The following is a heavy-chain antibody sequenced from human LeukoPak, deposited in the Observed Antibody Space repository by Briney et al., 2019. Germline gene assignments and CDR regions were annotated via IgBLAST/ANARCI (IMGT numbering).Heavy chain of an antibody. CDR3: ARALFYGDPAGDY. CDR2: IHYSGTT. J-gene: IGHJ4*02. D-gene: IGHD4-17*01. V-gene: IGHV4-59*01. CDR1: GGSINNYY. Sequence: PSETLSLTCTVSGGSINNYYWSWIRQPPGKGLEWIGYIHYSGTTNYNPSPKSRVTISLDTSKNQFSLKLSSVTAADTAVYYCARALFYGDPAGDYWGQGTLVTVSS.